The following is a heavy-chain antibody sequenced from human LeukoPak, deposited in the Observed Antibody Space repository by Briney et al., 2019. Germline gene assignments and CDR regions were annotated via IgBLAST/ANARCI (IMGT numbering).Heavy chain of an antibody. CDR2: VYYSGST. CDR1: GGSFSGYY. CDR3: ARERRDGYKVYFDY. D-gene: IGHD5-24*01. Sequence: SETLSLSCAVYGGSFSGYYWSWIRQPPGKGLEWIGYVYYSGSTNYNPSLKSRVTISVDTSKNQFSLRLSSVTAADTAVYYCARERRDGYKVYFDYWGQGTLVTVSS. J-gene: IGHJ4*02. V-gene: IGHV4-59*01.